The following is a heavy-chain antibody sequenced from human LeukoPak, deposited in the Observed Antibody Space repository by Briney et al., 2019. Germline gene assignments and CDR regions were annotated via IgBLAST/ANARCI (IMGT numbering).Heavy chain of an antibody. Sequence: ASVKVSCKASGYTFTSYGISWVRQAPGQGLEWMGWISAYNGNTNYAQKFQGRVTMTRDTSISTAYMELSRLRSDDTAVYYCARGRQESGSYGSWGQGTLVTVSS. CDR1: GYTFTSYG. V-gene: IGHV1-18*01. J-gene: IGHJ4*02. CDR2: ISAYNGNT. D-gene: IGHD1-26*01. CDR3: ARGRQESGSYGS.